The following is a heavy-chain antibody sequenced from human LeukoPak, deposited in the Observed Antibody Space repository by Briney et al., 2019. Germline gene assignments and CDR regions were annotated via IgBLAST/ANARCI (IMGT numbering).Heavy chain of an antibody. CDR2: IYYSGST. V-gene: IGHV4-59*12. CDR1: GGSISSYY. D-gene: IGHD5-18*01. CDR3: ARYSYGYRRGSGKYYFDY. Sequence: EPSETLSLTCTVSGGSISSYYWSWIRQPPGKGLEWIGYIYYSGSTNYNSSLKSRVTILVDMSKNQFSLKLSSVTAADTAVYYCARYSYGYRRGSGKYYFDYWGQGTLVTVSS. J-gene: IGHJ4*02.